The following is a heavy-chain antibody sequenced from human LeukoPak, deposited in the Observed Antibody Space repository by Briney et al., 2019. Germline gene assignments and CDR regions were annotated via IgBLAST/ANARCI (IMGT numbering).Heavy chain of an antibody. CDR3: ARAGRIAAAATYYYYGMDV. CDR2: INHSGST. Sequence: KPSETLSLTCTVSGGSISSYYWSWIRQPAGKGLEWIGEINHSGSTNYNPSLKSRVTISVDTSKNQFSLKLSSVTATDTAVYYCARAGRIAAAATYYYYGMDVWGQGTTVTVSS. J-gene: IGHJ6*02. D-gene: IGHD6-13*01. V-gene: IGHV4-34*01. CDR1: GGSISSYY.